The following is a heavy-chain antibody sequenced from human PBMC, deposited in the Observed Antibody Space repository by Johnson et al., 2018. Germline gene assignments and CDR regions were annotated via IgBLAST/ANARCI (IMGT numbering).Heavy chain of an antibody. J-gene: IGHJ1*01. Sequence: QVQLVQSGGGVVQPGRSLRLSCAASGFTFSSHGMHWVRQAPGKGLEWVAVIWSDGSKKYYADSVKGRFTVSRDNSKNTLYLQMKSLRAEDTAIYYCARDRGEWSGGSCCGYFQHWGQGTLVTVSS. CDR3: ARDRGEWSGGSCCGYFQH. V-gene: IGHV3-33*01. D-gene: IGHD2-15*01. CDR1: GFTFSSHG. CDR2: IWSDGSKK.